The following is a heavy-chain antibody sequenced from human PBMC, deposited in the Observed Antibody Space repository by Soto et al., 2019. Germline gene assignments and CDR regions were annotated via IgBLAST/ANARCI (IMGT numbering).Heavy chain of an antibody. CDR2: IYYSGST. CDR3: ARLSGSSASVFDY. D-gene: IGHD6-6*01. Sequence: ASETLSLTCTVSGGSISSGGYYWSWIRQHPGKGLEWIGYIYYSGSTYYNPSLKSRVTISVDTSKNQFSLKLSSVTAADTAVYYCARLSGSSASVFDYWGQGTLVTVSS. J-gene: IGHJ4*02. CDR1: GGSISSGGYY. V-gene: IGHV4-31*03.